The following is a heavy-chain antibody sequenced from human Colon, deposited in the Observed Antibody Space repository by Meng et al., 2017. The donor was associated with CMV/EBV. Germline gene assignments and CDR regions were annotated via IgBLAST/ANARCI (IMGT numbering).Heavy chain of an antibody. D-gene: IGHD1-26*01. CDR3: ARGGAPRRPPGAR. V-gene: IGHV4-34*01. CDR1: GGSFSGYY. J-gene: IGHJ4*02. Sequence: QVQLQQWGAGLVEPSGTLSLPCAGYGGSFSGYYWSWIRQPPGKGLEWIGEINHSGITNYNPSLKSRVTISVDTSKNQFSLKLSSVTAADTAVYYCARGGAPRRPPGARWGQGTLVTVSS. CDR2: INHSGIT.